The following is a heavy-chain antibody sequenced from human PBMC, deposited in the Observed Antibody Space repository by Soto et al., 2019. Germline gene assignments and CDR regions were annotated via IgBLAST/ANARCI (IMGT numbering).Heavy chain of an antibody. CDR2: IYYSGNT. CDR1: GGSISSGDYY. Sequence: QVQLQESGPGLVKPSQTLSLTCTVSGGSISSGDYYWRWIRQPPGKGLEWIGYIYYSGNTYYSPSLKSRVTISVDTSKTQFSLKLSSVTAADTAVYYCARERPDGTRLDPWGQGTLVTVSS. V-gene: IGHV4-30-4*01. CDR3: ARERPDGTRLDP. J-gene: IGHJ5*02. D-gene: IGHD2-2*01.